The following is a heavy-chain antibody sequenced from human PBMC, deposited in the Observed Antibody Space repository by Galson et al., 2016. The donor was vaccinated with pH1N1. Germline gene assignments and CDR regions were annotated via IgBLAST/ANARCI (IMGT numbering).Heavy chain of an antibody. D-gene: IGHD1-26*01. V-gene: IGHV1-69*05. J-gene: IGHJ4*02. CDR1: GGIFKSNA. CDR3: AHNIEWELGAYFDY. Sequence: SVKVSCKVSGGIFKSNAISWVRQAPGQGLEWMGGIIAIFRTTKYAQNFQGRVTISTDESTSTTYMELNSLTSVDTATYYCAHNIEWELGAYFDYWGQGTLVTVSS. CDR2: IIAIFRTT.